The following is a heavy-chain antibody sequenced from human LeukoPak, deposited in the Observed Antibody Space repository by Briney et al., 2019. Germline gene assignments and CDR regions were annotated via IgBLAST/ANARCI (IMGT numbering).Heavy chain of an antibody. CDR2: IKQDGSEK. V-gene: IGHV3-7*01. CDR3: ARAKGFWSGYYKYYFDY. CDR1: GFTFSSYW. D-gene: IGHD3-3*01. Sequence: PGGSLRLSCAASGFTFSSYWMSWVRQAQGRGLEWVANIKQDGSEKYYVDSVKGRFTISRDNAKNSLYLQMNSLRAEDTAVYYCARAKGFWSGYYKYYFDYWGQGTLVTVSS. J-gene: IGHJ4*02.